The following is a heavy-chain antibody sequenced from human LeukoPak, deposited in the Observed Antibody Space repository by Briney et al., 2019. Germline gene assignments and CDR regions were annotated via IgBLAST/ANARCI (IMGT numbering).Heavy chain of an antibody. Sequence: TGGSLRLSCAASGFTFSNAWMSWVRQAPGKGLEWVGRIKSKTDGGTTDYAAPVKGRFTISRDDSKNTLYLQMNSLKTEDTAVYYCTTGRCSGGSCYSGCYWGQGTLVTVSS. V-gene: IGHV3-15*01. J-gene: IGHJ4*02. CDR1: GFTFSNAW. CDR2: IKSKTDGGTT. D-gene: IGHD2-15*01. CDR3: TTGRCSGGSCYSGCY.